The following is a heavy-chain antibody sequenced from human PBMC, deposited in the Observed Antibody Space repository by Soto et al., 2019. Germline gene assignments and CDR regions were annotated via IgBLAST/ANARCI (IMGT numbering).Heavy chain of an antibody. CDR1: GFSFDNFA. D-gene: IGHD2-15*01. V-gene: IGHV3-9*01. CDR3: AKGGSSSWLRDGLDI. CDR2: ISSNSGNI. Sequence: EVQLVESGGGTVEPGRSLRLSCAASGFSFDNFAMHWVRQAPGKGLQWVSSISSNSGNIGYADSVKGRFTISRDNAKNSLYLQMNSLRAEDTALYYCAKGGSSSWLRDGLDIWGQGTMVTASS. J-gene: IGHJ3*02.